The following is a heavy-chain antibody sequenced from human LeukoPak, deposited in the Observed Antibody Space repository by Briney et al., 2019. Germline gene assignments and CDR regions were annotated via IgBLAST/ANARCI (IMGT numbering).Heavy chain of an antibody. CDR2: VTGDATST. V-gene: IGHV3-74*01. J-gene: IGHJ4*02. Sequence: GGSLRLSCAASGFTFSDYWMNWVRQVPGKGPLWVSHVTGDATSTSYVESVKGRFTISRDNAKNTLYLQMNSLRAEDTAVYYCARGAGGFDYWGQGILVTVSS. CDR1: GFTFSDYW. CDR3: ARGAGGFDY. D-gene: IGHD6-13*01.